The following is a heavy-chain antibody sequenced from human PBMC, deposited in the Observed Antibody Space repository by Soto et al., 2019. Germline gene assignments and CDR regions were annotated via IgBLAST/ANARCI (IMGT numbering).Heavy chain of an antibody. CDR3: AKFRGYSGFDYFDY. J-gene: IGHJ4*02. CDR2: ITGTGGST. V-gene: IGHV3-23*01. D-gene: IGHD5-12*01. Sequence: GGSLRLSCAASGFTFSSYAMSWVRQAPGKGLEWVSPITGTGGSTYYADSVKGRFTISRDNSKNTLYLQMSSLRVEDTAVYYCAKFRGYSGFDYFDYWGQGTLVTVSS. CDR1: GFTFSSYA.